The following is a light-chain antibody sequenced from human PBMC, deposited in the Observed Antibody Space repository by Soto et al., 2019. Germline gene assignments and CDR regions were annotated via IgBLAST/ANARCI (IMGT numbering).Light chain of an antibody. CDR2: EVS. CDR1: SSDVGGYNY. Sequence: QAVVTQPASVSGSPGQSITISCTGTSSDVGGYNYVSWYQQHPGKAPKLMIYEVSNRPSGLSNRFSGSKSGNTASLTISGLQAEDEADYYCSSSTSTSTHVVFGGGTKLTVL. J-gene: IGLJ2*01. CDR3: SSSTSTSTHVV. V-gene: IGLV2-14*01.